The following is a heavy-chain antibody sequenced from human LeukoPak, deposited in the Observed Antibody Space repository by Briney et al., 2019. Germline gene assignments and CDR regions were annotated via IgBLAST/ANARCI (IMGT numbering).Heavy chain of an antibody. CDR2: IYYGETT. Sequence: SETLSLTCTVSGASISSSNFYWDWIRQSPGKGLEWIGNIYYGETTSYNPSFKSRVTISVDTSKNQFSLKVNSVTAADTSMYFCVRHYVLHIVGPSYWGQGILVTVSS. CDR3: VRHYVLHIVGPSY. D-gene: IGHD1-26*01. V-gene: IGHV4-39*01. J-gene: IGHJ4*02. CDR1: GASISSSNFY.